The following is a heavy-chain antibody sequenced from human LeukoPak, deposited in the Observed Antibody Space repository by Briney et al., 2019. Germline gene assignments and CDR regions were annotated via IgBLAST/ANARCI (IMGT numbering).Heavy chain of an antibody. D-gene: IGHD2-15*01. CDR2: ISSSGNII. CDR3: AREPGYCSGGSCYSQMYYFDY. Sequence: GGSLRLSCAASGFTFSSYEMNWVRQAPGKGLEWVSYISSSGNIIYYADSVKGRFTISRDNAKNSLYLQMNSLRAEDTAVYYCAREPGYCSGGSCYSQMYYFDYWGQGTLVTVSS. J-gene: IGHJ4*02. V-gene: IGHV3-48*03. CDR1: GFTFSSYE.